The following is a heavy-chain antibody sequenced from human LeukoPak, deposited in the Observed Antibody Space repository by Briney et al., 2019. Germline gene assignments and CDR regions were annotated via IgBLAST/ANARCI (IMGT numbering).Heavy chain of an antibody. CDR2: IYYSGST. V-gene: IGHV4-39*01. CDR3: ASGLGSYYYYMDV. D-gene: IGHD3-16*01. J-gene: IGHJ6*03. CDR1: GGSISSSSYY. Sequence: KASETLSLTCTVSGGSISSSSYYWGWIRQPPGKGLEWIGSIYYSGSTYYNTSLKSRITISVDTSKNQFSLKLSSVTAADTAVYYCASGLGSYYYYMDVWGKGTTVTVSS.